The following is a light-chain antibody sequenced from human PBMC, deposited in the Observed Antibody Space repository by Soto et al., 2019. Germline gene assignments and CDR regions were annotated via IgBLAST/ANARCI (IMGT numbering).Light chain of an antibody. V-gene: IGKV1-33*01. CDR2: DAS. J-gene: IGKJ5*01. Sequence: DIQMTQSPSSLSASVGDRVTITCQASQDIGRFVNWYQQKPGKPPKLLICDASNLEAGGPSRFSGSGSGTHFTFTISSVQPEDIATYYCQQYDDLPTFGQGTRLDNK. CDR3: QQYDDLPT. CDR1: QDIGRF.